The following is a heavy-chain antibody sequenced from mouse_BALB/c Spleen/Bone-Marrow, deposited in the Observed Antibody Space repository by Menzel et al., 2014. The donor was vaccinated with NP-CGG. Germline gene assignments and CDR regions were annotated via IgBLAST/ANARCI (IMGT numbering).Heavy chain of an antibody. V-gene: IGHV14-3*02. CDR2: IDPANGNT. CDR1: GFNIKDTY. CDR3: ASYRYAWYFDV. D-gene: IGHD2-14*01. Sequence: EVKLMESGAELVKPGASVKLSCTASGFNIKDTYMHWVKQRPEQGLEWIGRIDPANGNTKYDPKFQGKATTTADTSSNTAYLQLSSLTSEDTAVYYCASYRYAWYFDVWGAGTTVTVSS. J-gene: IGHJ1*01.